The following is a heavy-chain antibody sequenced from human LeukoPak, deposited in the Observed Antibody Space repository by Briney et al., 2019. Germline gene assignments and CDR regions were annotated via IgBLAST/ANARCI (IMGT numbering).Heavy chain of an antibody. J-gene: IGHJ5*02. CDR3: ARGRYDFWSGYYDRFDP. Sequence: SETLSLTCTVSGGSISSYYWSWIRQPAGKGLEWIGRIYTSGSTNYNPSLKSRVTMSVDTSKNQFFLKLSSVTAADTAVYYCARGRYDFWSGYYDRFDPRGQGTLVTVSS. CDR2: IYTSGST. V-gene: IGHV4-4*07. CDR1: GGSISSYY. D-gene: IGHD3-3*01.